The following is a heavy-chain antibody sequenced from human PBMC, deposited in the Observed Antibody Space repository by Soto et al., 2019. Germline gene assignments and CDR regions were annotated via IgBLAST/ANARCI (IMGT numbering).Heavy chain of an antibody. D-gene: IGHD2-21*01. CDR2: INPMSRPA. V-gene: IGHV1-69*01. Sequence: VQLVQSGSEVKKPGSSVKVSCKASGDTSTTYVVSWVRQAPGNGLEWMGGINPMSRPAKYAEKYSGRVTITADDATKTVYLDLTTLRFEDTAVYFCVRGTYCGASCYFASEYWGQGTLVAVSS. CDR3: VRGTYCGASCYFASEY. CDR1: GDTSTTYV. J-gene: IGHJ4*02.